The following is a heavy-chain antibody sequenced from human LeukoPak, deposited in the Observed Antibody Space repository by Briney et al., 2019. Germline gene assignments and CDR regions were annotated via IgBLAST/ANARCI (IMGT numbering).Heavy chain of an antibody. V-gene: IGHV4-34*01. CDR2: INHSGST. CDR1: GGSFSGYY. CDR3: ARQAMTRLRWFDP. Sequence: SETLSLTCAVYGGSFSGYYWSWIRQPPGKGLEWIGEINHSGSTNYNPSLKSRVTISVDTSKNQFSLKLSSVTAADTAVYYCARQAMTRLRWFDPWGQGTLVTVSS. J-gene: IGHJ5*02.